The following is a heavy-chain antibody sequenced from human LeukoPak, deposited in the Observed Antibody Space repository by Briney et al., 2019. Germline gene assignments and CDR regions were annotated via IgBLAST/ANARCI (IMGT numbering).Heavy chain of an antibody. CDR3: AGGIVVVTEPYYFDY. CDR2: IYYSGST. J-gene: IGHJ4*02. CDR1: GGSISSGGYY. Sequence: PSQTLSLTCTVSGGSISSGGYYWGWIRQHPGKGLEWIGYIYYSGSTYYNPSLKSRVTISVDTPKNQFSLKLSSVTAADTAVYYCAGGIVVVTEPYYFDYWGQGTLVTVSS. V-gene: IGHV4-31*03. D-gene: IGHD2-21*02.